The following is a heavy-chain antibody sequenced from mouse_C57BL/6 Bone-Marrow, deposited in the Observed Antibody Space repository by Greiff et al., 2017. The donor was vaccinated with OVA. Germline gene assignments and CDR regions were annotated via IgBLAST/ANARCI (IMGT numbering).Heavy chain of an antibody. J-gene: IGHJ2*01. CDR3: ARYYSNFDY. V-gene: IGHV1-82*01. CDR1: GYAFSSSW. D-gene: IGHD2-5*01. Sequence: QVQLKESGPELVKPGASVKISCKASGYAFSSSWMNWVKQRPGKGLEWIGRIYPGDGDTNYNGKFKGKATLTADKSSSTAYMQLSSLTSEDSSVYFCARYYSNFDYWGQGTTLTVSS. CDR2: IYPGDGDT.